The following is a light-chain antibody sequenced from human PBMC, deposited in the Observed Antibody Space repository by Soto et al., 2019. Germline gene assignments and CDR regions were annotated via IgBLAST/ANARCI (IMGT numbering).Light chain of an antibody. V-gene: IGLV2-11*01. CDR2: DVS. Sequence: QSALTQPRSVSGSPGQSVTISCTGTSSDVGGYNYVSWYRQHPGKAPKLMIYDVSKRPSGVPDRFSGSKSGNTASLTISGLRAEDEADYYCCSYAGSYTLVVFGGGTKLTVL. J-gene: IGLJ2*01. CDR1: SSDVGGYNY. CDR3: CSYAGSYTLVV.